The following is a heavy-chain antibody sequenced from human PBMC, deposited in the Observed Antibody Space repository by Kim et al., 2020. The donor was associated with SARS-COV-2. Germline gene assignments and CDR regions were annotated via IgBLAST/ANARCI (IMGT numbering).Heavy chain of an antibody. D-gene: IGHD1-26*01. J-gene: IGHJ6*02. V-gene: IGHV3-21*01. CDR2: ISGSSSFI. CDR1: GFTFSNYN. Sequence: GGSLRLSCAASGFTFSNYNMNWVRQAPGKVLEWVSSISGSSSFIYYADSVKGRFIISRDNAKNSLYLQMNSLGAEDTAVYYCARGEVDGWGQVTTVTVSS. CDR3: ARGEVDG.